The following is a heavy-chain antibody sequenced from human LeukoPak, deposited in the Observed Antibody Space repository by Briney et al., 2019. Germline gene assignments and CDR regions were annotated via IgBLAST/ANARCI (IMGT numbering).Heavy chain of an antibody. D-gene: IGHD1-7*01. V-gene: IGHV1-18*01. J-gene: IGHJ4*02. Sequence: ASVKVSCKASGDNFDRCGITWVRQTPGQGLEWVGWISPCTGKTDYAQKFQGRVIMTTDTSASTAYMELTNLRSDDTDVYYCAIDEPRITGTTDSWGQGTLVTVSS. CDR1: GDNFDRCG. CDR3: AIDEPRITGTTDS. CDR2: ISPCTGKT.